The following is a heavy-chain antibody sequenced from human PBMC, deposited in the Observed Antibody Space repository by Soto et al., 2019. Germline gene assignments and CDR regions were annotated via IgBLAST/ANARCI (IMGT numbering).Heavy chain of an antibody. CDR2: IIPIFGTA. Sequence: SVKVSCKASGGTFSSYSISWVRQAPGQGLEWMGGIIPIFGTANYAQKFQGRVTITADESTSTAYMELSSLRSEDTAVYYCARDGLELREGGNWFDPWGQGTLVTVSS. CDR1: GGTFSSYS. J-gene: IGHJ5*02. CDR3: ARDGLELREGGNWFDP. V-gene: IGHV1-69*13. D-gene: IGHD1-7*01.